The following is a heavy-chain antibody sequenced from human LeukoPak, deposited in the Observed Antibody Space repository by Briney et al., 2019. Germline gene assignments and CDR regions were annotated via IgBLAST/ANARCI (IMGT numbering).Heavy chain of an antibody. Sequence: GASVKVSCKASGYTFTGYYMHWARQAPGQGLEWMGWINPNSGGTNYAQKFQGWVTMTRDTSISTAYIELSRLRSDDTAVYYCAVGYCSGGSCYSLGYWGQGTLVTVSS. V-gene: IGHV1-2*04. D-gene: IGHD2-15*01. CDR2: INPNSGGT. CDR3: AVGYCSGGSCYSLGY. J-gene: IGHJ4*02. CDR1: GYTFTGYY.